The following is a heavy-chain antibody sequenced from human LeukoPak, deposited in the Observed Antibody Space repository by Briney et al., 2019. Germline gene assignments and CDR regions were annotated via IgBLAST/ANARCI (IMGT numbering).Heavy chain of an antibody. V-gene: IGHV3-48*04. CDR1: GFIFSDYS. Sequence: TGGSLRLSCAASGFIFSDYSMNWVRQAPGKGPEWISYIGISSGRTMYADSVKGRFTISRDTAKKSLYLQMNSLRVEGTAVYYCARDYRYAFDNWGQGTLVTVSS. CDR3: ARDYRYAFDN. CDR2: IGISSGRT. D-gene: IGHD5-12*01. J-gene: IGHJ4*02.